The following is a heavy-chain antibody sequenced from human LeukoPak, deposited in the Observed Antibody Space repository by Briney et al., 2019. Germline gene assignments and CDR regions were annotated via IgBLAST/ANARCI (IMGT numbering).Heavy chain of an antibody. CDR3: AKGAYYDILRFDP. V-gene: IGHV3-53*01. J-gene: IGHJ5*02. CDR2: IYSGTI. CDR1: GFTVSSNS. Sequence: GGSLRLSCTVSGFTVSSNSMSWVRQAPGKGLEWVSFIYSGTIHYSDSVKGRFTISRDNSKNTLYLQMNSLRAEDTAVYYCAKGAYYDILRFDPWGQGTLVTVSS. D-gene: IGHD3-9*01.